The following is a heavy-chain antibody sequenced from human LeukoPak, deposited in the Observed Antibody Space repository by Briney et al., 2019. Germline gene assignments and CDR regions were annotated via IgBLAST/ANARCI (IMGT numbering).Heavy chain of an antibody. V-gene: IGHV1-2*06. CDR1: EYTFTGYY. J-gene: IGHJ4*02. CDR3: ARDSKGYCSGTICYVNMDY. CDR2: INPNSGGT. Sequence: ASVKVSCKASEYTFTGYYMHWVRQAPGQGLEWMGRINPNSGGTNYEQKFQGRVTMTRDTSISTAYMELSRLKSDDTAIYYCARDSKGYCSGTICYVNMDYWGQGTLVTVSS. D-gene: IGHD2-2*01.